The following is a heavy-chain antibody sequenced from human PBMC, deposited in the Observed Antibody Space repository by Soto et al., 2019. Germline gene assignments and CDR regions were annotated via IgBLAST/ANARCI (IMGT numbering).Heavy chain of an antibody. CDR1: GGSISSIDYY. CDR2: IYYRGNT. Sequence: QVQLQESGPGLVKPSQTLSLTCSVSGGSISSIDYYWTWIRQHPGKGLEWIGNIYYRGNTYHNPSLEGRVTISLETSKNQFSLNLSSVTAADTAVYYCAREGGSYDSSGYLIRGAFDIWGQGTLVTVSS. V-gene: IGHV4-31*03. J-gene: IGHJ3*02. D-gene: IGHD3-22*01. CDR3: AREGGSYDSSGYLIRGAFDI.